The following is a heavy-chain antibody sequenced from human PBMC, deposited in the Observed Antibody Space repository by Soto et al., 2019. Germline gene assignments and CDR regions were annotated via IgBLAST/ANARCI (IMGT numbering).Heavy chain of an antibody. V-gene: IGHV3-23*01. CDR3: AKNWGIQLGYCSGCSCYGDAFDI. CDR1: GFTFSSYA. Sequence: GGSLRLSCAYSGFTFSSYAMSWVRQAPRKGLEWVSAISGSGGSTYYADSVKGRFTISRDNSKNTLYLQMNSLRAEDTAVYYCAKNWGIQLGYCSGCSCYGDAFDIWGQGTMVTVSS. CDR2: ISGSGGST. J-gene: IGHJ3*02. D-gene: IGHD2-15*01.